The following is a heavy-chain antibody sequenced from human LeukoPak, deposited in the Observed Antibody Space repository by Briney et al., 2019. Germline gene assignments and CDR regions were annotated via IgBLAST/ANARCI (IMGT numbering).Heavy chain of an antibody. Sequence: SETLSLTCAVSGTSISLSNWWTWVRQPPGKGLEWIGSIYHSGSAYYNPSLKRRVTISVDTSKNQFSLKLSSATAADTAVYYCARKKITAGPAFDIWGQGTMVTVSS. CDR1: GTSISLSNW. CDR3: ARKKITAGPAFDI. D-gene: IGHD1-20*01. V-gene: IGHV4-38-2*01. CDR2: IYHSGSA. J-gene: IGHJ3*02.